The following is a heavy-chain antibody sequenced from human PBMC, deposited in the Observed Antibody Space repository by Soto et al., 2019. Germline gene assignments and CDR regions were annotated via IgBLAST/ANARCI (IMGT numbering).Heavy chain of an antibody. CDR1: GGTFSSYA. J-gene: IGHJ6*02. CDR3: ARDTPVVVVAEEYYYYGMDV. V-gene: IGHV1-69*12. CDR2: IIPIFGTA. D-gene: IGHD2-15*01. Sequence: QVQLVQSGAEVKKPGSSVKVSCKASGGTFSSYAISWVRQAPGQGLEWMGGIIPIFGTANYAQKFQGRVTITADESTSTAYMELSRLRSEDTAVYYCARDTPVVVVAEEYYYYGMDVWGQGTTVTVSS.